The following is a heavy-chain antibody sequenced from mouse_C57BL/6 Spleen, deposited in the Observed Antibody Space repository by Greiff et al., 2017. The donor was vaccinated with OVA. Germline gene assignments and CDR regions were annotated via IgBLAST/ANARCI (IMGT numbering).Heavy chain of an antibody. CDR3: ARGGTGTYYFDY. V-gene: IGHV1-55*01. CDR2: IYPGSGST. CDR1: GYTFTSYW. D-gene: IGHD4-1*01. J-gene: IGHJ2*01. Sequence: VQLQQSGAELVKPGASVKMSCKASGYTFTSYWITWVKQRPGQGLEWIGDIYPGSGSTNYNEKFKSKATLTVDTSSSTAYRQLSSLTSEDSAVYDCARGGTGTYYFDYWGQGTTLTVSS.